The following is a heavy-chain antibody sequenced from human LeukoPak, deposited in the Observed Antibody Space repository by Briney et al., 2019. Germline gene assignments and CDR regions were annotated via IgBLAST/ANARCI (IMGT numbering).Heavy chain of an antibody. V-gene: IGHV1-8*01. Sequence: ASVKVSYTASGYTFTSYDINGVRQATGQGLEWMERMNPNIGNTGYAQKFQGRVTTTSNTSISTAYMELSSLRSEDTAVYYCARGPRRGDGVLRVLEWLLNWFDPWGQGTLVTVSS. J-gene: IGHJ5*02. CDR1: GYTFTSYD. CDR2: MNPNIGNT. D-gene: IGHD3-3*01. CDR3: ARGPRRGDGVLRVLEWLLNWFDP.